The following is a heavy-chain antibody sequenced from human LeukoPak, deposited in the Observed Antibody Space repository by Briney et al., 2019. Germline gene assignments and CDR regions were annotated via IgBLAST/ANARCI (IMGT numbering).Heavy chain of an antibody. J-gene: IGHJ4*02. CDR3: ARWRCSSTSCFFDY. D-gene: IGHD2-2*01. CDR2: INPNSGGT. Sequence: GASVKVSCKASGYTFTGYYMHWVRQAPGQGLECMGWINPNSGGTNYAQKFQGRVTMTRDTSISTAYMELSRLRSDDTAVYYCARWRCSSTSCFFDYWGQGTLVTVSS. V-gene: IGHV1-2*02. CDR1: GYTFTGYY.